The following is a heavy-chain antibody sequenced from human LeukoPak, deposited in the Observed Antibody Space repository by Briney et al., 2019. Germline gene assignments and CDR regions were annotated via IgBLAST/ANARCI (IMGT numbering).Heavy chain of an antibody. CDR2: IKQYGSEK. Sequence: GGTLRLSCEASGFWFSSYWMSWVRQAPGKGLEWVASIKQYGSEKYYVDSVKGRFTISRDNAKKSLFLQMDSLRGEDTAVYYCARAAEISALDNWGQGTLVTVSS. J-gene: IGHJ4*02. CDR1: GFWFSSYW. CDR3: ARAAEISALDN. V-gene: IGHV3-7*05. D-gene: IGHD6-13*01.